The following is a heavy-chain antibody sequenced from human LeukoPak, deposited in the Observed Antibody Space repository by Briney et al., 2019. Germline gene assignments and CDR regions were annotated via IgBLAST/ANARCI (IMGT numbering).Heavy chain of an antibody. CDR1: GFTFSSHA. J-gene: IGHJ4*02. V-gene: IGHV3-23*01. CDR3: AKRPGYSSSWFYFDY. D-gene: IGHD6-13*01. CDR2: ISGSGGST. Sequence: GGSLRLSCAASGFTFSSHAMSWVRQAPGKGLEWVSGISGSGGSTHYADSVQGRFTVSRDNSKNTLYLQMINLRAEDTAVYYCAKRPGYSSSWFYFDYWGQGTLVTVSS.